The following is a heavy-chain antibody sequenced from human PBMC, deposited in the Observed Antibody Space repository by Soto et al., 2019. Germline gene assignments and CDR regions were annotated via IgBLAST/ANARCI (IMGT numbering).Heavy chain of an antibody. CDR2: IDGDDDE. V-gene: IGHV2-70*11. CDR3: ARSLGFGDYVSGGFDI. Sequence: SGPTLVNPTQTLTLTCTFTGFSLTTSGMCVSWIRQPPGKALEWLARIDGDDDEYYSTSLKTRLTISKDTSKNQVVLTMANMDPVDTATYYCARSLGFGDYVSGGFDIWGQGTMVTVSS. J-gene: IGHJ3*02. CDR1: GFSLTTSGMC. D-gene: IGHD4-17*01.